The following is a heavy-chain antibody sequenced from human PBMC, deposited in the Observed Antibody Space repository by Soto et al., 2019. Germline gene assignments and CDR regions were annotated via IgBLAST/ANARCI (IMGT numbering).Heavy chain of an antibody. V-gene: IGHV4-59*08. J-gene: IGHJ4*02. Sequence: SETLFLTCTVSGGYISNYYWSWLRQTPGKGLEWIGYIYYSGSTNYNPSLKSRVTISVDTSKNQFSLKLSSVTAADTAVYYCARNVVPAANYFDYWGQGTLVTVS. CDR3: ARNVVPAANYFDY. CDR2: IYYSGST. D-gene: IGHD2-2*01. CDR1: GGYISNYY.